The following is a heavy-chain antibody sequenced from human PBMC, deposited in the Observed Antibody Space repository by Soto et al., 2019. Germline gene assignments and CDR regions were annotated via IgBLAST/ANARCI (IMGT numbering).Heavy chain of an antibody. CDR2: AYHNGLT. CDR3: ARDAAVPGESDRFDY. Sequence: SETLSLTCAVSGDSISSNVWWSWVRQPPGKGLEWIGEAYHNGLTDYNPSLKSRVTMSVDTSKNEFSLKLTAVTAADTAIYYCARDAAVPGESDRFDYWGQGTLVTVSS. V-gene: IGHV4-4*02. J-gene: IGHJ4*02. CDR1: GDSISSNVW. D-gene: IGHD6-19*01.